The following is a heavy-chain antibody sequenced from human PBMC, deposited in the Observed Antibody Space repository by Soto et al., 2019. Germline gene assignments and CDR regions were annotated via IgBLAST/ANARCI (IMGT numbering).Heavy chain of an antibody. D-gene: IGHD1-1*01. J-gene: IGHJ6*02. CDR2: IYYSGST. Sequence: PSETLSLTCTVSGGSISSYYWSWIRQHPGKGLEWIGDIYYSGSTYYNPSLKSRVTISIDTSTNHLSLHLSALTAADTAVYYCARAPIPNWNYYGMDVWGQGTTVTVSS. V-gene: IGHV4-31*03. CDR1: GGSISSYY. CDR3: ARAPIPNWNYYGMDV.